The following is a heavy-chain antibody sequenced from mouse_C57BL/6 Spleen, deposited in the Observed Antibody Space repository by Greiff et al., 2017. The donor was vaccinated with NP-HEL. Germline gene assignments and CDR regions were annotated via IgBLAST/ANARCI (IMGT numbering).Heavy chain of an antibody. CDR2: IYPGDGDT. V-gene: IGHV1-82*01. CDR1: GFAFSSSW. CDR3: ARSRYYYAMDY. Sequence: VQLQQSGPELVKPGASVKISCKASGFAFSSSWMNWVKQRPGKGLEWIGRIYPGDGDTNYNGKFKGKAKLTADKSSSTAYMQLSSLTSEDSAVYFCARSRYYYAMDYWGQGTSVTVSS. J-gene: IGHJ4*01.